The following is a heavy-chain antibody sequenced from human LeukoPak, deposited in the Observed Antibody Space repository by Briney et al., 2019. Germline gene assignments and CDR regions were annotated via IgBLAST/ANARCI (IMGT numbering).Heavy chain of an antibody. D-gene: IGHD2-15*01. CDR1: GGSISSGGYY. J-gene: IGHJ6*02. Sequence: SETLSLTCTVSGGSISSGGYYWSWIRQHPGKGLEWIGYIYYSGSTYYNPSLKSRVTISVDTSKNQFSLKLSSVTAADTAVYYCARGYCSGGSCYNNYYYYGMDVWGQGTTVTVSS. CDR3: ARGYCSGGSCYNNYYYYGMDV. V-gene: IGHV4-31*03. CDR2: IYYSGST.